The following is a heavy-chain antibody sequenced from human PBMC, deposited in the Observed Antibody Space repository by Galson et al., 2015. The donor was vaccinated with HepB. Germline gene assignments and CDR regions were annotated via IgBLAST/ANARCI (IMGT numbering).Heavy chain of an antibody. D-gene: IGHD6-13*01. CDR2: IDWDDEE. CDR3: ARIVSCLGAGAGTFDV. V-gene: IGHV2-70*01. CDR1: GFSLSTNRVC. J-gene: IGHJ6*02. Sequence: PALVKPTQTLTLTCIFSGFSLSTNRVCVSWIRQPPGKALEWLAFIDWDDEEYYNTSLKTRLTISKDTSKNQVVLTMTNMDTVDTATYYCARIVSCLGAGAGTFDVWGQGTTVTVSS.